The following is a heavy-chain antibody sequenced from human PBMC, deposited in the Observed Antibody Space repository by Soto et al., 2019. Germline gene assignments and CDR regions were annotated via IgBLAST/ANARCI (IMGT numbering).Heavy chain of an antibody. CDR1: GGTFSSYA. D-gene: IGHD1-26*01. J-gene: IGHJ6*02. Sequence: SVKVSCKASGGTFSSYAISWVRQAPGQGLEWMGGITPIFGTANYAQKFQGRVTITADKSTSTAYMELSSLRSEDTAVYYCASLSGSYHYYYYGMDVWGQGTTVTV. CDR2: ITPIFGTA. V-gene: IGHV1-69*06. CDR3: ASLSGSYHYYYYGMDV.